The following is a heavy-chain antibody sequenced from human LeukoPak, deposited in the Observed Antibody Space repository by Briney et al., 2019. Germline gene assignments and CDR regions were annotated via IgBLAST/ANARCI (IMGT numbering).Heavy chain of an antibody. CDR2: IYYSGST. CDR1: GGSISSGDYY. Sequence: PSETLSLTCTVSGGSISSGDYYWSWIRQAPGKGLEWIGYIYYSGSTYYNPSLKTRVTISVDTSKNQFSLKLSSVTAADTAVYYCARVGPSKTVSSFDYWGQGTLVTVSS. D-gene: IGHD3/OR15-3a*01. CDR3: ARVGPSKTVSSFDY. V-gene: IGHV4-30-4*08. J-gene: IGHJ4*02.